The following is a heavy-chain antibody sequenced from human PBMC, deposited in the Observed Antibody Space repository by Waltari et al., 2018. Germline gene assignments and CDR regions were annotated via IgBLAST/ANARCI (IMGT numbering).Heavy chain of an antibody. J-gene: IGHJ6*03. D-gene: IGHD6-13*01. CDR1: GYTFTSYD. Sequence: QVQLVQSGAEVKKPGASVKVSCKASGYTFTSYDINWVRQATGQGLEWMGWINPNSGNTIYAQKFQGRVTMTRNTSINTAYMELSSLRSEDTAVYYCARGPPYSSNLYYYYMDVWGRGTTVTVSS. CDR3: ARGPPYSSNLYYYYMDV. V-gene: IGHV1-8*01. CDR2: INPNSGNT.